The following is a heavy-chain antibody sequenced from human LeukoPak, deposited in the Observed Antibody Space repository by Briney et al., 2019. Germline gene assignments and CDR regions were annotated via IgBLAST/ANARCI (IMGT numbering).Heavy chain of an antibody. CDR2: INHSGST. Sequence: PSETLSLTCAVYGGSFSGYYWSWIRQPPGKGLEWIGEINHSGSTNYNPSLKSRVTISVDTSKNQFSLKLSSVTAADTAVYYCASLLWFGESPGYWGQGTLVTVSS. CDR1: GGSFSGYY. CDR3: ASLLWFGESPGY. V-gene: IGHV4-34*01. J-gene: IGHJ4*02. D-gene: IGHD3-10*01.